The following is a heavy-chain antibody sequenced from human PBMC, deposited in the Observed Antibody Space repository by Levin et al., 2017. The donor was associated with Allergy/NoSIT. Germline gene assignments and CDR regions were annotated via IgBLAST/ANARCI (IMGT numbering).Heavy chain of an antibody. CDR3: ARQLYFYDRSGFLFDF. V-gene: IGHV4-39*01. CDR2: VFFSGTT. J-gene: IGHJ4*02. D-gene: IGHD3-22*01. CDR1: SGSVSNSNYY. Sequence: SETLSLTCTVSSGSVSNSNYYWGWIRQPPGTGLEWIGSVFFSGTTSYNTSLKSRVTMSVDTSKNQVSLKLTSGTAADSAAYYCARQLYFYDRSGFLFDFWGRGTLVTVSS.